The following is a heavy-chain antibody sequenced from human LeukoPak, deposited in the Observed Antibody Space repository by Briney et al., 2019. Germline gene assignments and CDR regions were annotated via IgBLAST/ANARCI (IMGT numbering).Heavy chain of an antibody. Sequence: SETLSLTCTVSGGSIRSYYWRWIRQPPGKGLEWIGYIYYSGSTNYNPSLKSRVTISVDTSKNQFSLKLSSVTAADTALYYCAIDRWELRHAFDIWGQGTMVTVSS. D-gene: IGHD1-26*01. CDR1: GGSIRSYY. J-gene: IGHJ3*02. CDR2: IYYSGST. CDR3: AIDRWELRHAFDI. V-gene: IGHV4-59*01.